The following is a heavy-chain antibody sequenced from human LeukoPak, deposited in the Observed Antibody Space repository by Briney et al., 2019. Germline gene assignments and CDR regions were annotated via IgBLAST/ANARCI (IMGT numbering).Heavy chain of an antibody. J-gene: IGHJ2*01. Sequence: SETLSLTCTVSGGSISSYHWSWIRQPAGKGLEWIGRIYTSGSTNYNPSLKSRVTMSVDTSKNQFSLKLSSVTAADTAVYYCARVMIVVGDWYFDLWGRGTLVTVSS. CDR3: ARVMIVVGDWYFDL. CDR1: GGSISSYH. D-gene: IGHD3-22*01. CDR2: IYTSGST. V-gene: IGHV4-4*07.